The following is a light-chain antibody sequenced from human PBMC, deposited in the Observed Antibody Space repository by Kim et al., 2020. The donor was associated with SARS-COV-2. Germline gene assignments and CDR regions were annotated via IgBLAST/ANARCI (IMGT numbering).Light chain of an antibody. Sequence: ASPGDRVTIPCRASQGISSYLAWYQQKPGKAPKLLIYAASTLQSGVPSRFSGSGSGTDFTLTISCLQSEDFATYYCQQYYSYPFTFGPGTKVDIK. CDR2: AAS. V-gene: IGKV1-8*01. CDR3: QQYYSYPFT. J-gene: IGKJ3*01. CDR1: QGISSY.